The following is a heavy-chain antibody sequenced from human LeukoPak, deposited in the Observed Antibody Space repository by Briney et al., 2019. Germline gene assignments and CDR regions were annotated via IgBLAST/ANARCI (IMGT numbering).Heavy chain of an antibody. D-gene: IGHD6-13*01. J-gene: IGHJ4*02. V-gene: IGHV3-30*18. CDR2: ISYDGSNK. Sequence: RSLRLSCAASGFTFSSYGMHGVRQAPGKGLGGGAVISYDGSNKYYADSVKGRFTISRDNSKSTLYLQMNSLRAEDTAVYYCAKEGPQLKRHYYFDYWGQGTLVTVSS. CDR3: AKEGPQLKRHYYFDY. CDR1: GFTFSSYG.